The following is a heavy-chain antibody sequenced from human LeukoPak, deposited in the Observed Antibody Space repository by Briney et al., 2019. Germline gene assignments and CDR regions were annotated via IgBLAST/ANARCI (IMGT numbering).Heavy chain of an antibody. CDR1: GFTFSNYW. D-gene: IGHD6-19*01. CDR2: IWYDGSNK. J-gene: IGHJ4*02. V-gene: IGHV3-33*08. Sequence: GGSLRLSCAASGFTFSNYWMHWVRQAPGKVLEWVAVIWYDGSNKYYADSVKGRFTISRDNSKNTLYLQMDSLRAEDTAVYYCARDPGVRWLVGFDYWGQGTLVTVSS. CDR3: ARDPGVRWLVGFDY.